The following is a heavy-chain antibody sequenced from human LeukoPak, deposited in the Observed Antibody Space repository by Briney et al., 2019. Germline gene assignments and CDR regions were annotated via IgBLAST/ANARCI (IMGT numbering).Heavy chain of an antibody. D-gene: IGHD4-23*01. V-gene: IGHV4-59*01. Sequence: SETLSLTCTVSGGSIGSYYWNWIRQPPGEGLEWIGYIYYSGSTNYNPSLKSRVTISADTSKNQFSLTLDSVTAADTAVYYCARGYGVNSRDLGAFDIWGQGTMVTVSS. CDR1: GGSIGSYY. CDR2: IYYSGST. J-gene: IGHJ3*02. CDR3: ARGYGVNSRDLGAFDI.